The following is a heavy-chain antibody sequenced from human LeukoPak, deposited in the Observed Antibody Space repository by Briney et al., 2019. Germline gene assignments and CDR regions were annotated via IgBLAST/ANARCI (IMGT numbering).Heavy chain of an antibody. CDR2: INERGSET. V-gene: IGHV3-7*01. CDR1: GFIFSNHW. D-gene: IGHD2-15*01. Sequence: PGGSLRLSCAASGFIFSNHWMTWVRQAPGKGLEWVANINERGSETYYADYVKGRFTISRDNIKKSLFLQLNSLSVEDTAMYYCAKDYSFSNFNWGQGTLVTVSS. CDR3: AKDYSFSNFN. J-gene: IGHJ4*02.